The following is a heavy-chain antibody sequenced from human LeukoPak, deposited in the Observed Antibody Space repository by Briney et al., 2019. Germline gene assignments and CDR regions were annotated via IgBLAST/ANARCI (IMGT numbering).Heavy chain of an antibody. CDR3: ARDSVVVAATTAFDI. CDR2: ISSNGGST. V-gene: IGHV3-64*01. CDR1: GFTFSSYA. D-gene: IGHD2-15*01. J-gene: IGHJ3*02. Sequence: PGGSLRLSCAASGFTFSSYAMHWVRQAPGKGLEYVSAISSNGGSTYYANSVKGRFTMSRDNSKNTLYLQMGSLRAEDTAVYYCARDSVVVAATTAFDIWGQGTMVTVSS.